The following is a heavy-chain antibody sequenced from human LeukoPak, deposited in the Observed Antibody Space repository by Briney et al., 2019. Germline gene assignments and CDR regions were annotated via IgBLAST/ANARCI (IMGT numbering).Heavy chain of an antibody. D-gene: IGHD5-18*01. J-gene: IGHJ3*02. CDR2: IIPIFGTA. Sequence: ASVKVSCKASGGTFSSYAISWVRQAPGQGLEWMGGIIPIFGTANYAQKFQGRVTITADKSTSTAYMELSSLRSEDTAVYYCASAVDTAMVLHAFDIWGQGTMVTVSS. CDR3: ASAVDTAMVLHAFDI. V-gene: IGHV1-69*06. CDR1: GGTFSSYA.